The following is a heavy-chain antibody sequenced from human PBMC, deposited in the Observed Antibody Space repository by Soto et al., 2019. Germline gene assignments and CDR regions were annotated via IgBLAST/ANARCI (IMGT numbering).Heavy chain of an antibody. J-gene: IGHJ4*02. CDR1: GFTFHNYW. Sequence: GGSLRLSCAASGFTFHNYWMSWVRQAPGKGLEWVANIKQDVSEKDYVDSVKGRFTISRDNARNSLYLQMNSLRAEDTAVYYCASLGEDTEIEYWGQGTLVTVSS. CDR2: IKQDVSEK. V-gene: IGHV3-7*01. D-gene: IGHD3-16*01. CDR3: ASLGEDTEIEY.